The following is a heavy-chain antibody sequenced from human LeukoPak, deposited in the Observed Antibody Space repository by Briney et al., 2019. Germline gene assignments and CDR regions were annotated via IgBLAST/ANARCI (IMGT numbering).Heavy chain of an antibody. J-gene: IGHJ4*02. V-gene: IGHV1-69*13. CDR1: GGTFSSYA. D-gene: IGHD6-19*01. CDR2: IIPIFGTA. Sequence: LVKVSCKASGGTFSSYAISWVRQAPGQGLEWMGGIIPIFGTANYAQKFQGRVTITADESTSTAYMELSSLRSEDTAVYYCAQWPYSDEVVDYWGQGTLVTVSS. CDR3: AQWPYSDEVVDY.